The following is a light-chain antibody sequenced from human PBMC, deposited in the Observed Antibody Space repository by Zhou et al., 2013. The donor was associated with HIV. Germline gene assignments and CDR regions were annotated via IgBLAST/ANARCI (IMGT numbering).Light chain of an antibody. CDR2: DTS. CDR3: QQYNSYPWT. V-gene: IGKV1-33*01. J-gene: IGKJ1*01. Sequence: DIQMTQSPSSLSASVGDRVTITCRASQDISNYLNWYQQKPGKAPKLLIYDTSNLETGVPSRFSGSGSGTDFTLTISSLQPEDFATYYCQQYNSYPWTFGQGPRWKSN. CDR1: QDISNY.